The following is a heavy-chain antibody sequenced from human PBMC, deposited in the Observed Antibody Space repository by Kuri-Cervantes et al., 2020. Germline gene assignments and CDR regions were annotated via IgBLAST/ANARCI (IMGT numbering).Heavy chain of an antibody. CDR3: ARGFRSRRSWPLGYYYGMDV. J-gene: IGHJ6*02. CDR2: ISVSSSTI. V-gene: IGHV3-48*01. CDR1: GFTFSSYS. Sequence: LSLTCAASGFTFSSYSMNWVRQAPGKGLEWVSYISVSSSTIYYADSVKGRFTISRDNAKNSLYLQMNSLRAEDTAVYYCARGFRSRRSWPLGYYYGMDVWGQGTTVTVSS. D-gene: IGHD1-14*01.